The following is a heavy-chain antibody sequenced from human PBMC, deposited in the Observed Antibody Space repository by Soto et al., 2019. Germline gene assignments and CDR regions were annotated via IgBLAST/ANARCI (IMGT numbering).Heavy chain of an antibody. CDR2: TSYHGSGK. D-gene: IGHD3-16*01. V-gene: IGHV3-30*19. J-gene: IGHJ1*01. CDR1: GFTFRSYV. Sequence: QVQQVESGGGVVQPGTSLRLSCVGSGFTFRSYVIHWVRQAPGKGLEWVALTSYHGSGKYYGDSVRGRFSISRDNSRNTVDLQLGSLRREDPALYYCARWGTTGGLDVWGQGTLVSVSS. CDR3: ARWGTTGGLDV.